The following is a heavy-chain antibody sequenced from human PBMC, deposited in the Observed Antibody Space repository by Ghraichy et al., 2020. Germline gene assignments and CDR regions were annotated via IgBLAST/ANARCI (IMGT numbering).Heavy chain of an antibody. J-gene: IGHJ6*02. Sequence: SETLSLTCNVSGGSISSYYWSWIRQPAGKGLEWIGRIYSSGSTNYNPSLKSRLTMSVDTSKNQFSLKLSSVTAADTAGYYCAREEYRSGWYVMDVWGQGTTVTVSS. D-gene: IGHD6-19*01. CDR2: IYSSGST. V-gene: IGHV4-4*07. CDR1: GGSISSYY. CDR3: AREEYRSGWYVMDV.